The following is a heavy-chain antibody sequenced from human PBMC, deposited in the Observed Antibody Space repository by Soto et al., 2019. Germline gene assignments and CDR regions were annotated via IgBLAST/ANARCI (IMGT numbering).Heavy chain of an antibody. Sequence: GGSLRLSCTASGLTFSSHAMSWVRQAPGNGLECVSTISGSGDKTYYADSVKGRFTISRYNSKNTVYLQMTSLRAEDTAIYFGEKTPHRGPSFLNYWGQETRVTVS. J-gene: IGHJ4*02. D-gene: IGHD3-3*01. V-gene: IGHV3-23*01. CDR3: EKTPHRGPSFLNY. CDR2: ISGSGDKT. CDR1: GLTFSSHA.